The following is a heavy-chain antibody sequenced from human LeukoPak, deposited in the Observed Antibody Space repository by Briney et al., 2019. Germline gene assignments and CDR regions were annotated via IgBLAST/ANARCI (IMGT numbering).Heavy chain of an antibody. Sequence: ASVKVSCKASGYSFNTYGISWVRQAPGQGPEWMGWISTYNGKSNYAQKFQGRVTMTTDTSTSTAYMELRRLRSEDTAVYYCAREYGSGSYSWFDPWGQGTLVTVSS. CDR3: AREYGSGSYSWFDP. D-gene: IGHD3-10*01. CDR2: ISTYNGKS. CDR1: GYSFNTYG. J-gene: IGHJ5*02. V-gene: IGHV1-18*01.